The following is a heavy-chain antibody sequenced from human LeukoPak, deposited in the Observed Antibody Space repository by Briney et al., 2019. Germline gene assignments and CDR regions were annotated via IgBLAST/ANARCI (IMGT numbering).Heavy chain of an antibody. CDR2: SNPNSGGT. CDR3: ARRGGHNYLDN. Sequence: ASVKVSCKAYGYTFTDYYIHWVRQAPGQGLEWMGWSNPNSGGTSYAQKFQARVTMTRDTSISTAYMELRRLTSDDTGVYYCARRGGHNYLDNWGRGTLVTVSS. CDR1: GYTFTDYY. V-gene: IGHV1-2*02. J-gene: IGHJ4*02. D-gene: IGHD5-24*01.